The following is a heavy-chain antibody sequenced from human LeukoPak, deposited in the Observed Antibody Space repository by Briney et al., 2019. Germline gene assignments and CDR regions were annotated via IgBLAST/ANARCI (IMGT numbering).Heavy chain of an antibody. CDR3: ARGVVAATGYDY. D-gene: IGHD2-15*01. V-gene: IGHV4-59*01. CDR1: GASISTNY. J-gene: IGHJ4*02. Sequence: PSETLSLTCTVSGASISTNYWSCIRQPPEKGLEWIGYVYYSGSTNYNPSLKSRVTISVDTLKHQFSLKMGSVTAADTATYYCARGVVAATGYDYWGQGTLVTVSS. CDR2: VYYSGST.